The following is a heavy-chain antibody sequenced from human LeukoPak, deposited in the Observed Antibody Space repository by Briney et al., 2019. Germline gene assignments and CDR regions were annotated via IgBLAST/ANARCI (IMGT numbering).Heavy chain of an antibody. CDR1: GGSMSSSF. V-gene: IGHV4-4*07. D-gene: IGHD2-21*01. J-gene: IGHJ4*02. CDR2: IYSSGRI. Sequence: SETLSLTCTVSGGSMSSSFWSWIRQPAGKGLEWFGRIYSSGRINYNPSLKSRVTLSLDTSKNQFSLKLTSVTAADTAVYYCARAPAGCGGTCLFDDWGQGTLVTVSS. CDR3: ARAPAGCGGTCLFDD.